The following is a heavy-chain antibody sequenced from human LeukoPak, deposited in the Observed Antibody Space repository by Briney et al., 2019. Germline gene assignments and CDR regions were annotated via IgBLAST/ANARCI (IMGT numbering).Heavy chain of an antibody. D-gene: IGHD2-15*01. CDR1: GFTFSSYA. V-gene: IGHV3-23*01. CDR3: AKGGLWVVAYGAYYFDY. J-gene: IGHJ4*02. Sequence: GGSLRLSCAASGFTFSSYAMSWVRQAPGKGLEWVSAISGSGGSTYYADSVKGRFTISRDNSKNTLYLQMNSLRAEDTAVYYCAKGGLWVVAYGAYYFDYWGQGTLVTVSS. CDR2: ISGSGGST.